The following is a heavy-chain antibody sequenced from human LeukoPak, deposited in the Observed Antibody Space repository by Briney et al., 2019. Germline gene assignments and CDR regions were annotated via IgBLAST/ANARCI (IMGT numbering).Heavy chain of an antibody. CDR3: GGAEHNWGPGY. V-gene: IGHV6-1*01. J-gene: IGHJ4*02. Sequence: SQTLSLTCAISGDSVSDNRFTWNWIRQSPSRGLEWLGRTYYRSTWVFDYAISVRGRIAINPDTSKNQFSLHLNSVTPEDTAVYYCGGAEHNWGPGYWGQGSLVTVSS. D-gene: IGHD7-27*01. CDR1: GDSVSDNRFT. CDR2: TYYRSTWVF.